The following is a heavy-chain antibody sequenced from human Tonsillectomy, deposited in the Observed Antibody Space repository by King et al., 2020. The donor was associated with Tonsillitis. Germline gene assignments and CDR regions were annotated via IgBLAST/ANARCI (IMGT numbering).Heavy chain of an antibody. CDR2: ILHDVSHK. V-gene: IGHV3-30*05. J-gene: IGHJ4*02. CDR3: ASLGRSGHYGYFDY. Sequence: VQLVESGGGVVQPERSLRLSCAASGFSLTSFGMHWLRQAPGKGLEWVAVILHDVSHKYYADSLRGRFTISRDNSKNTLHLQMNSLRPEDTAVYYCASLGRSGHYGYFDYWGQGTLVTVSS. D-gene: IGHD3-22*01. CDR1: GFSLTSFG.